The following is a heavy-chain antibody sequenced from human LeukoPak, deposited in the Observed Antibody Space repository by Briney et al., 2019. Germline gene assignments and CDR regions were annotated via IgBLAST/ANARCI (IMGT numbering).Heavy chain of an antibody. CDR2: TGTNT. V-gene: IGHV3-23*05. CDR3: ATNIVVVPAAMGWYFDL. D-gene: IGHD2-2*01. J-gene: IGHJ2*01. Sequence: PGRSLRLSCAASGFTFSSHTMTWVRQAPGKGLEWVSTTGTNTYYADSVRGRFTISRDNSKSTLFLQMNSLRAEDTAVYYCATNIVVVPAAMGWYFDLWGRGTLVTVSS. CDR1: GFTFSSHT.